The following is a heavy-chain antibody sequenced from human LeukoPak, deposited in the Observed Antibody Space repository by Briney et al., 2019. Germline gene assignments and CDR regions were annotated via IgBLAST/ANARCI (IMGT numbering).Heavy chain of an antibody. D-gene: IGHD2-2*02. CDR3: AKSPGRLVPAAI. CDR2: ISWNSGSI. Sequence: GGSLRLSCAASGFTFDDYAMHWVRQAPGKGLEWVSGISWNSGSIGYADSVKGRFTISRDNSKNTLYLQMNSLRAEDTAVYYCAKSPGRLVPAAIWGQGTLATVSS. V-gene: IGHV3-9*01. CDR1: GFTFDDYA. J-gene: IGHJ4*02.